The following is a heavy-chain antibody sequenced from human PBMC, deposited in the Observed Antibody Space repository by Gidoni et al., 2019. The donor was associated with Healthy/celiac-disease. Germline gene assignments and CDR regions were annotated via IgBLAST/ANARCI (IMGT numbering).Heavy chain of an antibody. J-gene: IGHJ3*02. CDR3: AREGGSGNGGAFDI. Sequence: EVQLVASGGGLVQPGRSLRLSCAASGFTFEDYAMHWVRQAPGKGLEWVSGISWNSDNIGYADSVKGRFTISRDNAKNSLYLQMNSLRVEDTALYYCAREGGSGNGGAFDIWGQGTMVTVSS. CDR2: ISWNSDNI. D-gene: IGHD3-10*01. V-gene: IGHV3-9*01. CDR1: GFTFEDYA.